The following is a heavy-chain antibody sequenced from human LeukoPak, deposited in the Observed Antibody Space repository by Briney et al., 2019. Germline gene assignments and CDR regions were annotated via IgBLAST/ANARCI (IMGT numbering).Heavy chain of an antibody. J-gene: IGHJ4*02. CDR2: IYYSGST. V-gene: IGHV4-31*03. CDR3: ARPHSSSWYEFDY. CDR1: GGSISSGGYY. D-gene: IGHD6-13*01. Sequence: PSETLSLTCTVSGGSISSGGYYWSWIRQHPGKGLEWIGYIYYSGSTYYNPSLKSRVTISVDTSKNQFSLKLGSVTAADTAVYYCARPHSSSWYEFDYWGQGTLVTVSS.